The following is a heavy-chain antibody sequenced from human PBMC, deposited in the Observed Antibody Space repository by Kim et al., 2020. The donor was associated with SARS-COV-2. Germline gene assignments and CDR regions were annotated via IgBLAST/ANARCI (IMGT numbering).Heavy chain of an antibody. CDR1: GYTFTSYY. CDR2: INPSGGST. Sequence: ASVKVSCKASGYTFTSYYMHWVRQAPGQGLEWMGIINPSGGSTSYAQKFQGRVTMTRDTSTSTVYMELSSLRSEDTAVYYCARARRITIFGVVIRWGYYYGMDVWGQGTTVTVSS. J-gene: IGHJ6*02. V-gene: IGHV1-46*01. D-gene: IGHD3-3*01. CDR3: ARARRITIFGVVIRWGYYYGMDV.